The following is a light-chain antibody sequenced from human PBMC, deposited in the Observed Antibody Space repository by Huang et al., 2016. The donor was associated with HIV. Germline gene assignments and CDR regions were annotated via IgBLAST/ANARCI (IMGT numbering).Light chain of an antibody. Sequence: DIQMIQSPSTLSASVGDRVTITCRASQSISSWLAWYQQKPGKAPNLLIYNASSLKSGVPSRFSGIGSETEFTLTISILLPDDFATYYCQQYNSYSPVTFGGGTKVEIK. CDR3: QQYNSYSPVT. J-gene: IGKJ4*01. V-gene: IGKV1-5*03. CDR2: NAS. CDR1: QSISSW.